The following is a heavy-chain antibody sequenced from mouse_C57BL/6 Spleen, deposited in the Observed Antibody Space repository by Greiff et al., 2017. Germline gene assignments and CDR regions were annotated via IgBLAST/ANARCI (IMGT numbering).Heavy chain of an antibody. V-gene: IGHV1-26*01. J-gene: IGHJ3*01. CDR1: GYTFTDYY. CDR3: AREGDDDGAWFAY. D-gene: IGHD2-4*01. CDR2: INPNNGGT. Sequence: EVQLQQSGPELVKPGASVKISCKASGYTFTDYYMNWVKQSHGKSLEWIGDINPNNGGTSYNQKFKGKATLTVDKSSSTAYMELRSLTSEDSAVYYCAREGDDDGAWFAYWGQGTLVTVSA.